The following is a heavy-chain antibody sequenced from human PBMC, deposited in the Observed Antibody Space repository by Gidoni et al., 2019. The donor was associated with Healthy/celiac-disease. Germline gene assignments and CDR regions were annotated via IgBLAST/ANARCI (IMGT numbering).Heavy chain of an antibody. CDR2: ISAHNGNT. V-gene: IGHV1-18*04. D-gene: IGHD3-10*01. Sequence: QVQLVQSGAEVKKPGASLKVSCKAPGYTFTSYGISWVRQAPGQGLEWMGWISAHNGNTNYAQKLQGRVTMTTDTSTSTAYMELRSLRADDTAVYYCARDNGFGEYNYGMDVWGQGTTVTVSS. J-gene: IGHJ6*02. CDR3: ARDNGFGEYNYGMDV. CDR1: GYTFTSYG.